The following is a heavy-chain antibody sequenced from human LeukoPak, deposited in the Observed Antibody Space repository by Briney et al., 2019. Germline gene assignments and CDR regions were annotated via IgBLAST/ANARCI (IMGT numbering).Heavy chain of an antibody. D-gene: IGHD2-2*01. CDR3: AREVQSCTSTTCYLPFDY. CDR1: GYTFAIYG. Sequence: GASVKVSCKASGYTFAIYGITWVRQAPGQGLEWMGWISAHNGNTNYARKFQGRVTMTTDTSTSTAYMELRSLRSDDTAVYYCAREVQSCTSTTCYLPFDYWGQGTLVTVSS. CDR2: ISAHNGNT. V-gene: IGHV1-18*01. J-gene: IGHJ4*02.